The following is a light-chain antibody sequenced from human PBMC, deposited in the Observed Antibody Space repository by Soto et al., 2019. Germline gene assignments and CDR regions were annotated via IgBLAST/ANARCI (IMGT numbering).Light chain of an antibody. CDR3: QQYGSSPRT. V-gene: IGKV3-20*01. Sequence: TQSPGTLSLSPGERATLSCRASQSVSSSYLAWYQQKPGQAPRLLIYGASSRATGIPDRFSGSGSGTDFTLTISRLEPEDFAVYYCQQYGSSPRTFGQGTKVDIK. CDR2: GAS. J-gene: IGKJ1*01. CDR1: QSVSSSY.